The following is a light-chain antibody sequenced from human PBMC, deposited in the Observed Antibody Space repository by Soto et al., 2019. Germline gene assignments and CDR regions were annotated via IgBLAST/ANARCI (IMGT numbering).Light chain of an antibody. V-gene: IGKV3-15*01. J-gene: IGKJ1*01. CDR2: GAS. CDR3: QQYDNWPRT. Sequence: EVVMTQSPGTLSVSPGERATLSCRASQSVSSNLAWYQQKPGQAPRLLIYGASTRATGIPARFSGSGSGTEFTLTISSLQSEDFAVYYCQQYDNWPRTFGQGTKVEFK. CDR1: QSVSSN.